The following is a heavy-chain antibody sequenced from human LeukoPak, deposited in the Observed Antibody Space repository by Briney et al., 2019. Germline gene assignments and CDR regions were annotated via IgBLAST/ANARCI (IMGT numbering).Heavy chain of an antibody. CDR3: ARVSSGWSYYFDY. J-gene: IGHJ4*02. CDR2: IYSSGAT. V-gene: IGHV4-4*07. CDR1: GGSINSYY. D-gene: IGHD6-19*01. Sequence: SETLSLTCTVSGGSINSYYWSWIRQPARKGLEWIGRIYSSGATNYNPSLKSRVTVSVDTSKNQFSLKLNSVTAADTAVYFCARVSSGWSYYFDYWGQGTLVTVSS.